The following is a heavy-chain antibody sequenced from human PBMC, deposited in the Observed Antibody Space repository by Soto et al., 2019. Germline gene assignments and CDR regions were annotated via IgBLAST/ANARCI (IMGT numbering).Heavy chain of an antibody. J-gene: IGHJ4*02. V-gene: IGHV4-61*01. CDR2: IYHSGIT. D-gene: IGHD1-26*01. Sequence: QVQLHESGPGLVKPSETLSLTCTVSGGSVSSGTYYWSWIRQLPGKGLEWIGYIYHSGITNYNPSLKSRVTMSIDTSKNQFSLKLTSVTAADTAVYYCARCRYSGSYFNHRFDFWGRGALITVSS. CDR3: ARCRYSGSYFNHRFDF. CDR1: GGSVSSGTYY.